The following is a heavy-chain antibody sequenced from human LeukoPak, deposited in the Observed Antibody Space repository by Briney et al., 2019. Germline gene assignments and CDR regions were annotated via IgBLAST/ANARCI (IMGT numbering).Heavy chain of an antibody. D-gene: IGHD3-22*01. CDR2: ISGSGGGT. J-gene: IGHJ1*01. CDR3: AKGATVVVVTTIQY. V-gene: IGHV3-23*01. CDR1: GFTFSSYA. Sequence: GGSLRLSCAASGFTFSSYAMSWVRQAPGKGVEWVSTISGSGGGTYYADSVKGRFTISRDNSKNTLFLQMNSLRAEDTAVYYCAKGATVVVVTTIQYWGQGTLVTVSS.